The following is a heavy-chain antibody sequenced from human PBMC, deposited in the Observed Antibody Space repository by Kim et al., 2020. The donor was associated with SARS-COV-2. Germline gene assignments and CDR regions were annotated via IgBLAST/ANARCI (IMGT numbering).Heavy chain of an antibody. V-gene: IGHV3-23*01. CDR3: ANIKTTVTTFIGS. Sequence: GGSLRLSCAASGFTFSTYVMSWVRQAPGKGLEWVSSIGCGGGDTYYADSVKGRFTISRDNSKSSLYLQMNSLRVEDTAVYYCANIKTTVTTFIGSWGQGT. D-gene: IGHD4-17*01. J-gene: IGHJ5*01. CDR2: IGCGGGDT. CDR1: GFTFSTYV.